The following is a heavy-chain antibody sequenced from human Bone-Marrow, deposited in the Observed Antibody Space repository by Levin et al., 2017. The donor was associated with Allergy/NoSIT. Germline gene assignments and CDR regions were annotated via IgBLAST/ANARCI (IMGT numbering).Heavy chain of an antibody. CDR2: TYYRSRWIH. CDR1: GDSVSSSSSA. J-gene: IGHJ4*02. Sequence: SETLSLTCAISGDSVSSSSSAWNWIRQSPSRGLEWLGRTYYRSRWIHDYAVSVQGRITINPDTSKNQFSLQLNSVTPEDTAVYYCARNFHTGFDYWGQGTLVPVSS. D-gene: IGHD1-14*01. V-gene: IGHV6-1*01. CDR3: ARNFHTGFDY.